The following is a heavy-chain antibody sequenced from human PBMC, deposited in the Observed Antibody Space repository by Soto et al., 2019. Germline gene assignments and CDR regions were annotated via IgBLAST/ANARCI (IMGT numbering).Heavy chain of an antibody. J-gene: IGHJ5*02. D-gene: IGHD3-3*01. V-gene: IGHV1-18*01. CDR3: AKPRSSLEWPPFDP. CDR2: ISAYNGNT. CDR1: GDSFTSYG. Sequence: ASVKVSCEASGDSFTSYGISWVRQAPGQGLEWMGWISAYNGNTNYAQKLQGRFTISRDNSKNTLFLHMTNLRPEDTAVYYCAKPRSSLEWPPFDPWGHGTLVTVSS.